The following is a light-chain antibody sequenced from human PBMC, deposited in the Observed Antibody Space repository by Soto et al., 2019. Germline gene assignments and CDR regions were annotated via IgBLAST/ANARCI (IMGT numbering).Light chain of an antibody. Sequence: EIVLTQSPGTLSLSPGERATLSCRASQSVSSSYLAWYQQKPGQAPRLLIYGASIRDTGIPDRFSGSGSGTDFTLTICILEPEDFAVYYCQQYGSSPQTFGQGTKVEIK. V-gene: IGKV3-20*01. CDR1: QSVSSSY. J-gene: IGKJ1*01. CDR2: GAS. CDR3: QQYGSSPQT.